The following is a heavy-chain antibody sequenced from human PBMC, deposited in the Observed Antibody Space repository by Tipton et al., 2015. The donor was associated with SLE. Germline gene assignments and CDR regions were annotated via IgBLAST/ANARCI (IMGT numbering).Heavy chain of an antibody. J-gene: IGHJ6*03. Sequence: SLRLSCAASGFIFSSYTMNWVRQAPGKGLEWVSSISSSSSYIYYVDSVKGRFTISRDNAKNSLYLQMNSLRAEDTALYYCARVLGAVAGSVYFYMDVWGKGTTVTVSS. V-gene: IGHV3-21*01. CDR1: GFIFSSYT. CDR2: ISSSSSYI. CDR3: ARVLGAVAGSVYFYMDV. D-gene: IGHD6-19*01.